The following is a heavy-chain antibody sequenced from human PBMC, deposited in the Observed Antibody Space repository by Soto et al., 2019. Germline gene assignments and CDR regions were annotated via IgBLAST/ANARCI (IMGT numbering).Heavy chain of an antibody. J-gene: IGHJ4*02. Sequence: EVQLLDSGGGLVRPGGSLRLSCAASGLTFNTYPMSWVRQAPGKGLEWVSAISTSGGSTYYADSVKGRFTISRDNSKNTVLLQMNSLRAEDTAVYYCAQLLSVGGTRRPIDYFDYWGQGTLVTVSS. CDR3: AQLLSVGGTRRPIDYFDY. CDR1: GLTFNTYP. V-gene: IGHV3-23*01. D-gene: IGHD2-15*01. CDR2: ISTSGGST.